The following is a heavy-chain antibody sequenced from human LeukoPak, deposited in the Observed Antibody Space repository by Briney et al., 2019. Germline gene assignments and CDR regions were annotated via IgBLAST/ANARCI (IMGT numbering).Heavy chain of an antibody. CDR2: IIPIFGTT. J-gene: IGHJ4*02. Sequence: SVKVSCKASGGTFISYAISWVRQAPGQGLEWMGGIIPIFGTTNYAQKLQGRVTITADKSTSTAYMELSSLRSEDTAVYYCARDRPLIYYGSGSYSYYFDYWGQGTLVTVSS. CDR3: ARDRPLIYYGSGSYSYYFDY. V-gene: IGHV1-69*06. D-gene: IGHD3-10*01. CDR1: GGTFISYA.